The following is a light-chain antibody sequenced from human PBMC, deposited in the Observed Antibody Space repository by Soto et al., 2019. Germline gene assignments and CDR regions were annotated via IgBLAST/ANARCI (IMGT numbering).Light chain of an antibody. V-gene: IGLV4-69*01. CDR3: QTWGTGAVV. CDR2: LNSDGSH. CDR1: SGHSSYA. J-gene: IGLJ2*01. Sequence: QSVLTQSPSASASLGASVKLTCTLSSGHSSYAIAWHQQQPGKGPRYLMNLNSDGSHNKGDGIPDRFSGSSSGAERYLTISSLQSDDEADYYCQTWGTGAVVFGGGTKLTVL.